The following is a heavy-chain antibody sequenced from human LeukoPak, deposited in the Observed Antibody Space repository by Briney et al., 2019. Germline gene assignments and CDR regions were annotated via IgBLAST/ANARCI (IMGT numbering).Heavy chain of an antibody. CDR1: GFSLSNARMG. CDR3: SRIYYGDYGSYWFDP. D-gene: IGHD4-17*01. CDR2: IFSNDEK. V-gene: IGHV2-26*01. Sequence: SGPVLVKPTETLTLTCTVSGFSLSNARMGVSWIRQPPGKALEWLAHIFSNDEKSYSTSLKSRLTISKDTSKSHVVLTKTNMDPVDTATYYCSRIYYGDYGSYWFDPWAREPWSPSPQ. J-gene: IGHJ5*02.